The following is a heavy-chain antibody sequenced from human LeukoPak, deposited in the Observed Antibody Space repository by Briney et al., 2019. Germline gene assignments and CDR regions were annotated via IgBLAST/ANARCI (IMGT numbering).Heavy chain of an antibody. CDR3: ARESGKFDY. CDR2: ISGDGVST. J-gene: IGHJ4*02. V-gene: IGHV3-43*02. CDR1: EFTFSSYW. Sequence: GSLRLSCAASEFTFSSYWMHWVRQAPGKGLEWVSLISGDGVSTFYADSVKGRFSISRDNSKNSLSLEMNSLRTEDTAMYYCARESGKFDYWGQGTLVAVSS.